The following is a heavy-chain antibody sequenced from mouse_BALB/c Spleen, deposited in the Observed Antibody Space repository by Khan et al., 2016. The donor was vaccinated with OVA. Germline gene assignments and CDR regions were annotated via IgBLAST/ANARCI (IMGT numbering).Heavy chain of an antibody. J-gene: IGHJ2*01. D-gene: IGHD1-2*01. CDR1: GYSITSGYG. CDR3: ARTARIKY. Sequence: EVQLVETGPGLVKPSQSLSLTCTVTGYSITSGYGWNWIRQFPGNKLEWMGYISYSGSTNYNPSLKSRISITRDTSKNQFFLQLNSVTTEDTATYYCARTARIKYWGQGTTPTVSS. CDR2: ISYSGST. V-gene: IGHV3-2*02.